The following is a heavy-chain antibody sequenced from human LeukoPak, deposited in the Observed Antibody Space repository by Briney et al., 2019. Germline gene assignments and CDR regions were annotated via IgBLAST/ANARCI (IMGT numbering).Heavy chain of an antibody. CDR1: GFTFSGSA. D-gene: IGHD3-10*01. CDR2: IRSTANGYAT. V-gene: IGHV3-73*01. CDR3: TGNYYGSGSYADFGY. Sequence: PGGSLRLSCAASGFTFSGSALHWVRQASGKGLEWVGRIRSTANGYATAYAASVKGRFTISRDDSKNTAYLQMDSLKTEDTAVYHCTGNYYGSGSYADFGYWGQGTLVTVSS. J-gene: IGHJ4*02.